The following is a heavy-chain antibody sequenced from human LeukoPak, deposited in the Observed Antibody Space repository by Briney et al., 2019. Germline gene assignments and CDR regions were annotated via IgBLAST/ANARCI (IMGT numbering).Heavy chain of an antibody. J-gene: IGHJ2*01. CDR1: GFTFSSHG. Sequence: GGSLRLSCAASGFTFSSHGMSWVRPTPGKGLEWVSSISTSGDGTVYADSVKGRVTISRDNSKNTLYLQMNSLRAEDTAVYSCAKNLLGSGAYSWYFDLWGRGTLVTVSS. CDR2: ISTSGDGT. D-gene: IGHD1-26*01. V-gene: IGHV3-23*01. CDR3: AKNLLGSGAYSWYFDL.